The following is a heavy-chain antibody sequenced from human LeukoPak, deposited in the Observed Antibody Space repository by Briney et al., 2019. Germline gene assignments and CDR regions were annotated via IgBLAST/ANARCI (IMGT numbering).Heavy chain of an antibody. CDR2: ISYDGSNK. J-gene: IGHJ4*02. V-gene: IGHV3-30-3*02. CDR3: AKTNYYDSSGPHDY. Sequence: GGSLRLSCAASGFTFSSYAMHWVRQAPGKGLEWVAVISYDGSNKYYADSVKGRFTISRDNSKNTLYLQMNSLRAEDTAVYYCAKTNYYDSSGPHDYWGQGTLVTVSS. CDR1: GFTFSSYA. D-gene: IGHD3-22*01.